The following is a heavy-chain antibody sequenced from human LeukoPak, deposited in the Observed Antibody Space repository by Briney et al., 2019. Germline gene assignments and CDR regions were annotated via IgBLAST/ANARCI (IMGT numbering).Heavy chain of an antibody. CDR2: IYYSGST. CDR1: GGSISSSRDY. Sequence: SETLSLTCTVSGGSISSSRDYWAWLRHPPGKGLEWSANIYYSGSTYYSPSLMSRVTISVDSSKNQFSLKVGSVTADDTAVYSCANRSSPGWVDPWGQGTLVTVSS. D-gene: IGHD1-14*01. V-gene: IGHV4-39*01. CDR3: ANRSSPGWVDP. J-gene: IGHJ5*02.